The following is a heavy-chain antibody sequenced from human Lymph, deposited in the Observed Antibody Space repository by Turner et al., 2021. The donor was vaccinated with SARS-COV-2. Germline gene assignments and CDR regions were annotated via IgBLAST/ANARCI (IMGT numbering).Heavy chain of an antibody. Sequence: EVRLVETGRGLIQPGGSLALSCAASGFNVSSNYRSWVRQARGKGLELVSVIYSGGSTFYADSVRGRFTISRDNSKNTLYLQMNSLRAEDTAVYYRARDNPHDAFDIWGQGTMVTVSS. CDR2: IYSGGST. CDR3: ARDNPHDAFDI. J-gene: IGHJ3*02. CDR1: GFNVSSNY. V-gene: IGHV3-53*02.